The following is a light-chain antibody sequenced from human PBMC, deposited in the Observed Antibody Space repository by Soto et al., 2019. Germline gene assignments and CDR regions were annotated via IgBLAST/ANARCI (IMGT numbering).Light chain of an antibody. CDR3: QQYNSYPS. Sequence: DIQMTQSPSTLTASVGDRVTITCRASQSISSWLAWYQQKPGKAPKLLIYKASSLESGVPSRFSGSGSGTEFTLIISSLQPHDFATYYCQQYNSYPSFGGGTKVEI. V-gene: IGKV1-5*03. CDR1: QSISSW. J-gene: IGKJ4*01. CDR2: KAS.